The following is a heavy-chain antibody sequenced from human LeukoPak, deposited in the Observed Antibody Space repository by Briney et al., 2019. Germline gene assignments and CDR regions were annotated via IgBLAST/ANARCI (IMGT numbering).Heavy chain of an antibody. D-gene: IGHD3-9*01. CDR2: IYYSGST. J-gene: IGHJ4*02. CDR3: ARLGPTLRYFDWFRRSLEAKRAFDY. V-gene: IGHV4-39*01. CDR1: GGSISSSSYY. Sequence: SETLSLTCTVSGGSISSSSYYWGWIRQPPGKGLEWIGSIYYSGSTYYNPSLKSRVTISVDTSKNQFSLKLSSVTAADTAVYYCARLGPTLRYFDWFRRSLEAKRAFDYWGQGTLVTVSS.